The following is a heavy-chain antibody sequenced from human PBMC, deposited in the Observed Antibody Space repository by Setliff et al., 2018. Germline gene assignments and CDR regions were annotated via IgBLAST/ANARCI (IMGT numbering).Heavy chain of an antibody. V-gene: IGHV1-2*04. Sequence: ASVKVSCKASGYTFTGYYMHWVRQAPGQGLEWMGWINPNSGGTNYAQKFQGWVTMTRDTSISTAYMELSRLRSDDTAVYYCARGRDFWSGYLVYWGKGTTVTVSS. CDR2: INPNSGGT. CDR1: GYTFTGYY. J-gene: IGHJ6*04. CDR3: ARGRDFWSGYLVY. D-gene: IGHD3-3*01.